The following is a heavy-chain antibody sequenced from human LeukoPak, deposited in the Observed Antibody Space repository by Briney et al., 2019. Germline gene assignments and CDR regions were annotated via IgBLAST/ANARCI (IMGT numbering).Heavy chain of an antibody. CDR3: ARALEQLVLYYFDY. Sequence: SETLSLTCTVSGASITSYYWNWMRQSPGKGLEWIGYGHHSGTTNYNPSLEGRGTISVDTSKNQFSLKLSSVSAADTAVYYCARALEQLVLYYFDYWGQGTLVTVSS. CDR2: GHHSGTT. D-gene: IGHD6-13*01. CDR1: GASITSYY. V-gene: IGHV4-59*01. J-gene: IGHJ4*02.